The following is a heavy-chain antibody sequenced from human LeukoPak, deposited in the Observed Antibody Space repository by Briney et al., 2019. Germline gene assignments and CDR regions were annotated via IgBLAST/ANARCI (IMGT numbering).Heavy chain of an antibody. CDR1: GFTFSSYS. J-gene: IGHJ4*02. CDR3: AKDRLLNCRGDCYIFDY. CDR2: ISSSSSYI. Sequence: PGGSLRLSCAASGFTFSSYSMNWVRQAPGKGLEWVSSISSSSSYIYYADSVKGRFTISRDNAKNSLYLQMNGLRTEDTAVYYCAKDRLLNCRGDCYIFDYWGQGTVVTVSS. V-gene: IGHV3-21*04. D-gene: IGHD2-21*02.